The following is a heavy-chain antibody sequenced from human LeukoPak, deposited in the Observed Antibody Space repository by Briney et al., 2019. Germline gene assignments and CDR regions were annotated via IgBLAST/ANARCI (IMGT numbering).Heavy chain of an antibody. V-gene: IGHV4-61*02. J-gene: IGHJ4*02. CDR1: GGSISSGSYY. CDR3: ARCYNFWSSYHDS. Sequence: SETLSLTCTVSGGSISSGSYYWSWIRQPAGKELEWIGRIYTSGSANYNPSLKSRVTISVDTSKNQFSLKLSSVTAADTAVYYCARCYNFWSSYHDSWGQGTLVTVSS. D-gene: IGHD3-3*01. CDR2: IYTSGSA.